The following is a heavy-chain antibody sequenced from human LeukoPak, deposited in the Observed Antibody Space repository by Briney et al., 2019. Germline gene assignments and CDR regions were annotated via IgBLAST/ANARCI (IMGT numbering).Heavy chain of an antibody. D-gene: IGHD6-6*01. CDR1: GGTFSSYA. CDR2: IIPIFGTA. V-gene: IGHV1-69*06. CDR3: ATVPYSSSFMWFDP. Sequence: ASVKVSCKASGGTFSSYAISWVRQAPGQGLEWMGGIIPIFGTANYAQKFQGRVTMTEDTSTDTAYMELSSLRSEDTAVYYCATVPYSSSFMWFDPWGQGTLVTVSS. J-gene: IGHJ5*02.